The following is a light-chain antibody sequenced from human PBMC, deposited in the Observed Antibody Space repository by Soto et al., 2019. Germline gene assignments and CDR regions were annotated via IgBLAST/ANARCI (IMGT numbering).Light chain of an antibody. CDR1: QSISSW. Sequence: DIQLTQSPSTLSASVGDRVTITCRASQSISSWLAWYQQKPGKAPKFLIYKTSNLESGVPSRFSGSGSGTEFPLTISSLQPDDFATYYCQYYNNYCWTFGKGTKVEI. J-gene: IGKJ1*01. V-gene: IGKV1-5*03. CDR3: QYYNNYCWT. CDR2: KTS.